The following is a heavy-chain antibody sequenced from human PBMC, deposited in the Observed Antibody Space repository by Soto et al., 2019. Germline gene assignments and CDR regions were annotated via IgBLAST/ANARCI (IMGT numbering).Heavy chain of an antibody. Sequence: GGSLRLSCAASGFTFDDYAMHWVRQAPGKGLEWVSGISWNSGSIGYADSVKGRFTISRDNAKNSLYLQMNSLRAEDTAVYYCAKAVFLRDYYYGMDVWGQGTTVTVSS. CDR1: GFTFDDYA. D-gene: IGHD1-20*01. CDR3: AKAVFLRDYYYGMDV. V-gene: IGHV3-9*01. J-gene: IGHJ6*02. CDR2: ISWNSGSI.